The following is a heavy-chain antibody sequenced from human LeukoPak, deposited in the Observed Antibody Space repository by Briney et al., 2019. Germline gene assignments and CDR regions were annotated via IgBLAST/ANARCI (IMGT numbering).Heavy chain of an antibody. J-gene: IGHJ4*02. CDR2: ISGSGGST. CDR3: RSAENGYFDY. CDR1: GFTFSIYA. V-gene: IGHV3-23*01. Sequence: GGSLRLSCAVSGFTFSIYAMSWVSQAPGKGLEEVSAISGSGGSTYNAASVKGRFTISRDNSKNTLYLQMNSLRAEDTAVYCCRSAENGYFDYWGQGTLVTVSS. D-gene: IGHD2-8*01.